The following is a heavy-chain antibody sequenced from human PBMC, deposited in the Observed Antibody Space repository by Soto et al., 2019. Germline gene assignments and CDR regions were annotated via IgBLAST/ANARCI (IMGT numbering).Heavy chain of an antibody. V-gene: IGHV3-23*01. CDR2: IGGSGETT. CDR1: GFTFSNCA. J-gene: IGHJ4*02. D-gene: IGHD2-8*01. CDR3: AKDFPGPPDCTRPTCSTY. Sequence: GGSLRLSCAASGFTFSNCAMSWVRQAPGKGLEWVSTIGGSGETTYYAGSVKGRFTISRDNSNNTLYLQMSSLGVEDTAVYYCAKDFPGPPDCTRPTCSTYWGQGTLVTVSS.